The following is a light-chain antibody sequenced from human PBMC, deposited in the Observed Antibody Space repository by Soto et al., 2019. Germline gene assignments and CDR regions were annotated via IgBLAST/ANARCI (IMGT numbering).Light chain of an antibody. CDR1: QSVSSSY. Sequence: EIVLTQSPGTLSLSPGERATLSCRASQSVSSSYLAWYQQKPGQAPRLLIYGASSRTTGIPDKFSGSGSGTEFTLTISRREPEDFAVYYCQQYGSSQTFGQGTKVEIK. V-gene: IGKV3-20*01. J-gene: IGKJ1*01. CDR2: GAS. CDR3: QQYGSSQT.